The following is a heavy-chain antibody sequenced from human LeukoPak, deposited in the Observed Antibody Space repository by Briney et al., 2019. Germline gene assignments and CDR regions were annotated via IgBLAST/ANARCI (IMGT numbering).Heavy chain of an antibody. CDR2: INHSGST. D-gene: IGHD2-15*01. CDR3: ARALGYCSGGSCYAHP. J-gene: IGHJ5*02. Sequence: SETLSLTCAVYGGSFSGYYRSWIRQPPGKGLEWIGEINHSGSTNYNPSLKSRVTISVDTSKNQFSLKLSSVTAADTAVYYCARALGYCSGGSCYAHPWGQGTLVTVSS. V-gene: IGHV4-34*01. CDR1: GGSFSGYY.